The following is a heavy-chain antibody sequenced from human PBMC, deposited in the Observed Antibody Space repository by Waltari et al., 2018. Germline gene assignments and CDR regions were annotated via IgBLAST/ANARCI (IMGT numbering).Heavy chain of an antibody. J-gene: IGHJ6*02. CDR2: INPSGGST. Sequence: QVQLVQSGAEVKKPGASVKVSCKASGYTFTSYYMHWVRQAPGQGLEWMGIINPSGGSTSYAQKFQGRVTMTRDTSTSTVYMELSSLRSEDTAVYYCARDLITFGGVIVIYYYGMDVWGQGTTVTVSS. CDR1: GYTFTSYY. CDR3: ARDLITFGGVIVIYYYGMDV. D-gene: IGHD3-16*02. V-gene: IGHV1-46*01.